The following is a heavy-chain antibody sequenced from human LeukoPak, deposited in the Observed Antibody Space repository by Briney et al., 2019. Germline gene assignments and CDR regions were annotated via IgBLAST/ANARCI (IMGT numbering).Heavy chain of an antibody. V-gene: IGHV1-46*01. Sequence: GASVKVSCKASGYTFTSYYMHWVRQAPGQGREWMGIINPSGGSTSYAQKFQGRVTMTRDTSTSTVYMELSSLRSEDTAVYYCGRGMLGGYESSGYYALGVWGQGTTVTVSS. J-gene: IGHJ3*01. CDR2: INPSGGST. CDR1: GYTFTSYY. CDR3: GRGMLGGYESSGYYALGV. D-gene: IGHD3-22*01.